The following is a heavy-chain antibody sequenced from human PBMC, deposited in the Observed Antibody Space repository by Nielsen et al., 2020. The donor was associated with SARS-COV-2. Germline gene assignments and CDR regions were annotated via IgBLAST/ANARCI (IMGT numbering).Heavy chain of an antibody. J-gene: IGHJ4*02. CDR3: AREFALRDTAYFDY. D-gene: IGHD5-18*01. Sequence: GESLKISCLASGLIVSNNYMSWVRQAPGKGLEWVANMKQDGTVKNYMDSVKGRFTISRDNAGRSLYLHMDSLRAEDTAVYYCAREFALRDTAYFDYWGQGTLVTVSS. V-gene: IGHV3-7*01. CDR1: GLIVSNNY. CDR2: MKQDGTVK.